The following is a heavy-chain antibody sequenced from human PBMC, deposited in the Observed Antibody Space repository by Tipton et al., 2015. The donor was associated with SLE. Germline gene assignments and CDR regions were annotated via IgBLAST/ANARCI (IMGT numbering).Heavy chain of an antibody. CDR3: ARDAHGYYSGWMDY. CDR2: VYISGNT. Sequence: TLSLTCNVSGASVISHDWAWIRQAAGKGLEWIGRVYISGNTNYNPSVQSRVTMSVDTSKNQFSLILSSVTAADTAVYYCARDAHGYYSGWMDYWGQGTLVTVSS. D-gene: IGHD2-15*01. J-gene: IGHJ4*02. V-gene: IGHV4-4*07. CDR1: GASVISHD.